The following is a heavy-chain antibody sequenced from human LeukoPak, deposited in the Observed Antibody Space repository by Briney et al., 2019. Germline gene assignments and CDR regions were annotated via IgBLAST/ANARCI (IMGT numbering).Heavy chain of an antibody. J-gene: IGHJ6*02. CDR1: GFTFSNYW. D-gene: IGHD1-26*01. V-gene: IGHV3-74*01. CDR2: INSDGSST. Sequence: PGESLRLSCAAAGFTFSNYWMHWVRQAPGKGLVWVSRINSDGSSTTYADSVKGRFTISRDNAKNTLYVQMNSLRAEDTAVYYCARVRSGSSAGNYGMDVWGQGTTVTVSS. CDR3: ARVRSGSSAGNYGMDV.